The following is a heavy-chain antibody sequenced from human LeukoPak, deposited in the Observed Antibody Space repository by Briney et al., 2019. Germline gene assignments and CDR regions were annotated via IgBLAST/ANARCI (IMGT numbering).Heavy chain of an antibody. D-gene: IGHD3-22*01. J-gene: IGHJ4*02. CDR1: GFTFSSYA. V-gene: IGHV3-23*01. CDR3: AKDAGYDSSGEVDY. CDR2: ISGSGGST. Sequence: GGSLRPSCAASGFTFSSYAMSWVRQAPGKGLEWVSAISGSGGSTYYADSVKGRFTISRDNSKNTLYLQMNSLRAEDTAVYYCAKDAGYDSSGEVDYWGQGTLVTVSS.